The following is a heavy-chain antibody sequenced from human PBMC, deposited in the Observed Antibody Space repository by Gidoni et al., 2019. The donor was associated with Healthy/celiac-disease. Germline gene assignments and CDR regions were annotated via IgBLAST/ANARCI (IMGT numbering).Heavy chain of an antibody. CDR2: IYHSGST. CDR3: ARFTAWIQLWFDY. CDR1: GYSISSGYY. V-gene: IGHV4-38-2*01. J-gene: IGHJ4*02. Sequence: QVQLQESGPGLVKPSETLSLTCAVSGYSISSGYYWGWIRQPPGKGLEWIGSIYHSGSTYYNPSLKSRVTISVDTSKNQFSLKLSSVTAADTAVYYCARFTAWIQLWFDYWGQGTLVTVSS. D-gene: IGHD5-18*01.